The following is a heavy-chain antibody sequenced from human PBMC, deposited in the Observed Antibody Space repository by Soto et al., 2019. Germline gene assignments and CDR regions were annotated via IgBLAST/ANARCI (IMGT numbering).Heavy chain of an antibody. CDR2: INSDGSST. J-gene: IGHJ3*02. V-gene: IGHV3-74*01. D-gene: IGHD3-22*01. CDR3: ARRRHYYDSSGYFDAFDI. CDR1: GFTFSSYW. Sequence: PGGSLRLSCAASGFTFSSYWMHWVRQAPGKGLVWVSRINSDGSSTSYADSVKGRFTISRDNAKNTLYLQMNSLRAEDTAVYYCARRRHYYDSSGYFDAFDIWGQGTMVPVSS.